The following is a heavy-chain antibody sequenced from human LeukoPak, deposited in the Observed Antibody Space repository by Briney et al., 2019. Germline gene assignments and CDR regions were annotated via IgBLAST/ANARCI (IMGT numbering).Heavy chain of an antibody. CDR3: ARVDYYYSSGYMDV. Sequence: RPSETLSLTCAIYSESFSGYYWSWIRQPPGKGLEWIGEINHSGSTNYNPSLKSRVTISVDTSKNQFSLKLSSVTAADTAVYYCARVDYYYSSGYMDVWGKGTTVTVSS. CDR2: INHSGST. J-gene: IGHJ6*03. D-gene: IGHD3-22*01. CDR1: SESFSGYY. V-gene: IGHV4-34*01.